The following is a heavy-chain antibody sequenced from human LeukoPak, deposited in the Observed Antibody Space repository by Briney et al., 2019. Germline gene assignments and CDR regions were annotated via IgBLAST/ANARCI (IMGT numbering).Heavy chain of an antibody. J-gene: IGHJ4*02. Sequence: GASVKVSCKASGYTFTSYYMHWVRQAPGQGLEWMGIINPSGGSASYAQKFKGRVTMTRDTSTSTVYMELSSLRSEDTAMYYCARGQGVGYTYTYYFDYWGQGTLVTASS. CDR1: GYTFTSYY. D-gene: IGHD5-18*01. CDR3: ARGQGVGYTYTYYFDY. V-gene: IGHV1-46*01. CDR2: INPSGGSA.